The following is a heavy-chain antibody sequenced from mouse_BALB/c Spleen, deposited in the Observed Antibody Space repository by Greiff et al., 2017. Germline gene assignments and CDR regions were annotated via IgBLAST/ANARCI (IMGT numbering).Heavy chain of an antibody. CDR3: ARGTARATSDY. D-gene: IGHD3-2*01. CDR2: INPGSGGT. CDR1: GYAFTNYL. Sequence: QVQLHHSGAELVRPGTSVKVSCKASGYAFTNYLIEWVKQRPGQGLEWIGVINPGSGGTNYNEKFKGKATLTADKSSSTAYMQLSSLTSDDAAVYFCARGTARATSDYWGQGTTLTVSS. J-gene: IGHJ2*01. V-gene: IGHV1-54*01.